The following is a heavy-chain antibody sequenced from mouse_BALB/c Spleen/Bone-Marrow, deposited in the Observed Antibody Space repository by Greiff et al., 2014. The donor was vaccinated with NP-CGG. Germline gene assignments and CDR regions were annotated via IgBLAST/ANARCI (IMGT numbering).Heavy chain of an antibody. V-gene: IGHV4-1*02. J-gene: IGHJ3*01. Sequence: EVQVVESGGGLVQPGGSLKLSCAASGFDFNRYWMTWVRQAPGKGLGWIGEINPDSSTINYTPSLKDKFIISRDNAKNTLYLQMSKVRSEDTGLYYCTRNGYYGWSAYWGQGTLVTVSA. CDR2: INPDSSTI. D-gene: IGHD2-3*01. CDR3: TRNGYYGWSAY. CDR1: GFDFNRYW.